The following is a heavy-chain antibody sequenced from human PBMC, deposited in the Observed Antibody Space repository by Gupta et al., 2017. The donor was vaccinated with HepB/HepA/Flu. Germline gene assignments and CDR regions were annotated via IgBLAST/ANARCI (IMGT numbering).Heavy chain of an antibody. CDR2: IYSGGKR. D-gene: IGHD4-23*01. Sequence: EVQLVESGGGLIQPGGSLRLSCVVSGFTVSNNYMTWVRQAPGKGLEGVSVIYSGGKRYYADAWKCRFTISRDNAKNTPYLQMNRLREEDTAIYYFARDSVADCGKGGFADGCQGTMVTVS. CDR3: ARDSVADCGKGGFAD. CDR1: GFTVSNNY. V-gene: IGHV3-53*01. J-gene: IGHJ4*02.